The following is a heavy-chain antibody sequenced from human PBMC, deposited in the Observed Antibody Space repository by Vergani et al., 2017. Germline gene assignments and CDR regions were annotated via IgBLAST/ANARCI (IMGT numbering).Heavy chain of an antibody. J-gene: IGHJ6*02. D-gene: IGHD1-26*01. CDR2: IRYDGSNK. Sequence: QVQLVESGGGVVQPGGSLRLSCAASGFTFSSYGMHWVRQAPGKGLEWVAFIRYDGSNKYYADSVKGRFTISRDNSKNTLYLQMNSLRAEDTAVYYCAKDREWGPPVHYYYYGMDVWGQGTTVTVSS. V-gene: IGHV3-30*02. CDR1: GFTFSSYG. CDR3: AKDREWGPPVHYYYYGMDV.